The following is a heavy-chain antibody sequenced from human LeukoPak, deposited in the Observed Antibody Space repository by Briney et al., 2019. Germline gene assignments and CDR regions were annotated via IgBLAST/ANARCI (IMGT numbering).Heavy chain of an antibody. D-gene: IGHD2-15*01. Sequence: PGGSLRLSCAASGFTFTGHYMDWVRQAPGKGLEWVGRSTNKFENYITRYAASVEGRFFISRDASTNSLYLQMNSLKTEDTAVYYCARGYHSFDVWGQGTVVTVAS. CDR1: GFTFTGHY. J-gene: IGHJ3*01. CDR2: STNKFENYIT. V-gene: IGHV3-72*01. CDR3: ARGYHSFDV.